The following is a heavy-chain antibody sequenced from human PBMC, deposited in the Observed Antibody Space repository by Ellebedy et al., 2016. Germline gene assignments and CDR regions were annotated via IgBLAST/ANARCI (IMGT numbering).Heavy chain of an antibody. CDR1: GFTFSTYG. Sequence: GGSLRLXXAASGFTFSTYGMHWVRQAPGKGLEWVAVISFDGSNKYYADSVKGRFTISRDNSKNTLYLQMNSLRAEDTAVYYCAKEGDSYCSSTSCYVEYYFDYWGPGTLVTVSS. CDR2: ISFDGSNK. D-gene: IGHD2-2*01. V-gene: IGHV3-30*18. J-gene: IGHJ4*02. CDR3: AKEGDSYCSSTSCYVEYYFDY.